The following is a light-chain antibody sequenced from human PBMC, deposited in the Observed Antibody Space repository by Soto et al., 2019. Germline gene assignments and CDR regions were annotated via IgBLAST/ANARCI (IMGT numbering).Light chain of an antibody. Sequence: IQLTQSPSSLSASVGDRVTITCRASQGISSDLAWYQQQPGKAPKLLIYAASTLQSGVPSRFSGSGSGTDFTLTISSLQPEDFATYYCQQASSFPLTFGGGTKVDIK. J-gene: IGKJ4*01. CDR1: QGISSD. V-gene: IGKV1-9*01. CDR3: QQASSFPLT. CDR2: AAS.